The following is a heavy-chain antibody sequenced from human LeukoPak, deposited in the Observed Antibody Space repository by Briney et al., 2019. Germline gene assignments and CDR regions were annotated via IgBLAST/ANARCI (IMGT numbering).Heavy chain of an antibody. Sequence: GGSLRLSCAASGFTFSSYSMTWVRQAPGKGLEWVSGSSWNSGSIGYADSVKGRFTISRDNAKNSLYLQMNSLRAEDTALYYCAKDLDSSGYHLDYWGQGTLVTVSS. D-gene: IGHD3-22*01. CDR1: GFTFSSYS. CDR3: AKDLDSSGYHLDY. V-gene: IGHV3-9*01. CDR2: SSWNSGSI. J-gene: IGHJ4*02.